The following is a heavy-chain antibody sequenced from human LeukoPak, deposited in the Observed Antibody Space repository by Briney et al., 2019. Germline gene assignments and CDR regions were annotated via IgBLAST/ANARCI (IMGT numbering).Heavy chain of an antibody. Sequence: SETLSLTCAVYGGSFSGYYWSWIRQPPGKGLEWIGEINHSGSTNYNPSLKSRATISVDTSKNQFSLKLSSVTAADTAVYYCARGHKVTYYYYYMDVWGKGTTVTISS. CDR3: ARGHKVTYYYYYMDV. V-gene: IGHV4-34*01. CDR2: INHSGST. CDR1: GGSFSGYY. D-gene: IGHD2-21*02. J-gene: IGHJ6*03.